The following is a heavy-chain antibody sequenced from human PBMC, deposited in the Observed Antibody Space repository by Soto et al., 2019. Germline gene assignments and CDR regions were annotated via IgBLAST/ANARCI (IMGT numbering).Heavy chain of an antibody. J-gene: IGHJ5*02. CDR3: AHIPNYYQYDWFAP. CDR2: IYWDDDK. Sequence: QITLKESGPTLVKPTQTLTLTCTFSGFSLTTRGVGVGWLRQPPGKALECLALIYWDDDKRYSPSLQSRLSVTKDTTKNQVVLTMTNVDPVDTATYYCAHIPNYYQYDWFAPWGQGTLVSVSS. V-gene: IGHV2-5*02. CDR1: GFSLTTRGVG. D-gene: IGHD3-16*01.